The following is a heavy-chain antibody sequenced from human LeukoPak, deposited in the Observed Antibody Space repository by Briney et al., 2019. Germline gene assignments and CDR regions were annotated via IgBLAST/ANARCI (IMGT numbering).Heavy chain of an antibody. Sequence: SETLSLTCTVSGGSISSGGYYWSWIRQPPGKGLEWIGYIYHSGSTYYNPSLKSRVTISVDRSKNQFSLKLSSVTAADTAVYYCARGPYSSSWPFDYWGQGTLVTVSS. D-gene: IGHD6-13*01. CDR2: IYHSGST. CDR1: GGSISSGGYY. CDR3: ARGPYSSSWPFDY. J-gene: IGHJ4*02. V-gene: IGHV4-30-2*01.